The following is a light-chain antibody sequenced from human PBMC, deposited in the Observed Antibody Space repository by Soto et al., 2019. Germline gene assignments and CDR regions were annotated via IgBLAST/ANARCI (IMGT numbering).Light chain of an antibody. V-gene: IGKV3-11*01. CDR1: QSVSSQ. J-gene: IGKJ4*01. CDR3: QQSSNWPLT. CDR2: DAS. Sequence: EIVLTQSPATLSLSPGERATLSCRASQSVSSQLAWYQQKPGQAPRLLIYDASNRATGIPARFSGSGSGTDFTLTISSLEPEDFAVYYCQQSSNWPLTLGGGTKVDIK.